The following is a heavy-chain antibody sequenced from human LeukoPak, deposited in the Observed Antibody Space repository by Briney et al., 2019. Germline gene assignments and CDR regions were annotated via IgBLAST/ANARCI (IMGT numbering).Heavy chain of an antibody. D-gene: IGHD3-22*01. CDR2: INPGGGRT. CDR3: ARASGGYYYDSSGYDY. J-gene: IGHJ4*02. CDR1: RYTFTDYY. Sequence: GASVQVSCLPSRYTFTDYYVHWVGRAPGLGLEWMGVINPGGGRTTYAQKFQDRVNMTRDTSTSTVYMELSGLTSAATAVYYCARASGGYYYDSSGYDYWGQGTLVTVSS. V-gene: IGHV1-46*01.